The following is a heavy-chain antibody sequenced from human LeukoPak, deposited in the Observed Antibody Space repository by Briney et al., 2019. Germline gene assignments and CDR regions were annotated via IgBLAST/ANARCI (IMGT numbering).Heavy chain of an antibody. D-gene: IGHD3-22*01. J-gene: IGHJ4*02. V-gene: IGHV4-61*02. CDR2: IYASGTI. CDR1: GGSISSDDYY. CDR3: ARLSIDSICLDH. Sequence: SQTLSLTCTVSGGSISSDDYYWSWIRQPAGKGLEWIGRIYASGTINYNPSLKSRVTISVDTSKNQFSLKVTSVTAADTAVYYCARLSIDSICLDHWGQGTLVTVSS.